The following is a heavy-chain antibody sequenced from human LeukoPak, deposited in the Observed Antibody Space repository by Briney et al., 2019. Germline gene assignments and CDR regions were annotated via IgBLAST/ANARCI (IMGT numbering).Heavy chain of an antibody. J-gene: IGHJ4*02. D-gene: IGHD3-22*01. CDR2: ISAYNGNT. CDR1: GYTFTSYG. V-gene: IGHV1-18*01. CDR3: ARDRDYYDSSGYFDY. Sequence: ASVKVSCKASGYTFTSYGISWVRQAPGQGLEWMGWISAYNGNTSYAQKLQGRVTMTTDTSTSTAYMELRSLRSDDTAVYYCARDRDYYDSSGYFDYWGQGTLVTVSS.